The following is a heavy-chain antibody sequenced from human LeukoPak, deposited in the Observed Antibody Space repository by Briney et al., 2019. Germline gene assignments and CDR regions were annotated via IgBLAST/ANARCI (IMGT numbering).Heavy chain of an antibody. V-gene: IGHV4-59*01. Sequence: SETLPLTCSVSSGFISSYYWTWIRQSPGKGLEWIRYIYYTGSTSYNPSLQSRVTISVDTSKNQFSLRLNSVTAADTAVYYCARLHHDYGSGTYGGAYNYYMDVWGKGTTVTVSS. J-gene: IGHJ6*03. CDR3: ARLHHDYGSGTYGGAYNYYMDV. CDR1: SGFISSYY. D-gene: IGHD3-10*01. CDR2: IYYTGST.